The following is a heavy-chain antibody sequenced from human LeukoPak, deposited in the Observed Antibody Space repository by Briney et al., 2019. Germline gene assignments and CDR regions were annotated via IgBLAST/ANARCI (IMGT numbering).Heavy chain of an antibody. J-gene: IGHJ4*02. CDR1: GGSISSYY. V-gene: IGHV4-59*01. D-gene: IGHD2-15*01. CDR3: ARERGGQCLDY. CDR2: IYYSGST. Sequence: KASETLSLTCTVSGGSISSYYWSWIRQPPGKGLEWIGYIYYSGSTNYNPSLKSRVTISVDTSKNQFSLKLSSVTAADTAVYYCARERGGQCLDYWGQGTLVTVSS.